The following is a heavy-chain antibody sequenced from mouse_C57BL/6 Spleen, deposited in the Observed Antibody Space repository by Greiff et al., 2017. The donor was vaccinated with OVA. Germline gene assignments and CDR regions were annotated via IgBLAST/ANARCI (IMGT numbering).Heavy chain of an antibody. CDR2: IDPSDSYT. CDR3: ARRSGGDFDY. CDR1: GYTFTSYW. J-gene: IGHJ2*01. V-gene: IGHV1-50*01. Sequence: VQLQQPGAELVKPGASVKLSCKASGYTFTSYWMQWVKQRPGQGLEWIGEIDPSDSYTNYNQKFKGKATLTVDTSSSTAYMQLSSLTSEDSAVYYCARRSGGDFDYWGQGTTLTVSS. D-gene: IGHD1-3*01.